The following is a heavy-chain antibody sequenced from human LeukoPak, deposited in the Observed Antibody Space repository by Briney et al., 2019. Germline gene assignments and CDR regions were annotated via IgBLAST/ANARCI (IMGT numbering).Heavy chain of an antibody. V-gene: IGHV4-59*08. Sequence: SETLSLTCTVSGGPISSYYWSWIRRPPGKGLEWLGYVDYSGSTAYNPSLNGRVAISPDTSKNQFSLKLSSVTAADTAVYYCARLSYYYDSSGRENWFDPWGQGTLVTVSS. J-gene: IGHJ5*02. CDR3: ARLSYYYDSSGRENWFDP. D-gene: IGHD3-22*01. CDR1: GGPISSYY. CDR2: VDYSGST.